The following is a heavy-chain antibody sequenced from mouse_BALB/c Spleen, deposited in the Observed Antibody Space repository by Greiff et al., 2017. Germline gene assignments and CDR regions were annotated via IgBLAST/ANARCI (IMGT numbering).Heavy chain of an antibody. CDR3: ARGGITTGAMDY. Sequence: VQGVESGAELMKPGASVKISCKATGYTFSSYWIEWVKQRPGHGLEWIGEILPGSGSTNYNEKFKGKATFTADTSSNTAYMQLSSLTSEDSAVYYCARGGITTGAMDYWGQGTSVTVSS. V-gene: IGHV1-9*01. CDR1: GYTFSSYW. CDR2: ILPGSGST. J-gene: IGHJ4*01. D-gene: IGHD2-4*01.